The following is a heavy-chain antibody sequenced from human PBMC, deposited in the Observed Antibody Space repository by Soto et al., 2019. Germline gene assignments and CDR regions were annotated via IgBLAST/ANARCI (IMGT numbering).Heavy chain of an antibody. CDR1: GFTFSNYA. J-gene: IGHJ5*02. CDR2: ISGRGDST. V-gene: IGHV3-23*01. Sequence: PGGSLRLSCAASGFTFSNYAMSWVRQAPGKGLEWVSVISGRGDSTDYADSVKGRFTISRDNPKNTLYLQMNSLRAEDTAVYYCAKDSVGPYCGGGSCYDWFDPWGQGTLVTVSS. CDR3: AKDSVGPYCGGGSCYDWFDP. D-gene: IGHD2-15*01.